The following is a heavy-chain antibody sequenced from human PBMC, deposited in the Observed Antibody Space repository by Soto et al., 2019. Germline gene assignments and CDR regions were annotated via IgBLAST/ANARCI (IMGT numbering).Heavy chain of an antibody. CDR2: ISYSGNT. J-gene: IGHJ4*01. D-gene: IGHD2-8*01. CDR3: ARAPMVLSRSYFDS. Sequence: KPSETLSLTCTVSGGSISNFYWSWIRQPPGKGLEWIGYISYSGNTNYNPSLKSRVSISVDTSKNQLSLNLTSVTAADTAVYYCARAPMVLSRSYFDSWGHGTPVTVSS. V-gene: IGHV4-59*01. CDR1: GGSISNFY.